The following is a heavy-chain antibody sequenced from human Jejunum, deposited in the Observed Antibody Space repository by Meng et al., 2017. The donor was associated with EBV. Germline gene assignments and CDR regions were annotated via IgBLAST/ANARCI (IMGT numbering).Heavy chain of an antibody. Sequence: LESGGGLVQPGRSLRLSWSAFCFTFSSYYLSWVRQAPGKGLEWVSAITGGGGGTYYADSVKGRFTVSRDNSKNTLYLQLNSLRADDTAIYYCANTYNFQYWGQGTLVTVSS. CDR2: ITGGGGGT. V-gene: IGHV3-23*01. D-gene: IGHD4-11*01. J-gene: IGHJ4*02. CDR3: ANTYNFQY. CDR1: CFTFSSYY.